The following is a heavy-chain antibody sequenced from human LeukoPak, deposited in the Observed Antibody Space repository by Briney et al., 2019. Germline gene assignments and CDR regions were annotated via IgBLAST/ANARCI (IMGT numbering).Heavy chain of an antibody. V-gene: IGHV3-30*04. CDR3: AREGSLRWSRLTLKNAEYFQH. CDR1: GFTFSSYA. CDR2: ISYDGSNK. Sequence: GRSLRLSCAASGFTFSSYAMHWVRQAPGKGLEWVAVISYDGSNKYYADSVKGRFTISRDNSKNTLYLQMNSLRAEDTAVYYCAREGSLRWSRLTLKNAEYFQHWGQGTLVTVSS. D-gene: IGHD4-23*01. J-gene: IGHJ1*01.